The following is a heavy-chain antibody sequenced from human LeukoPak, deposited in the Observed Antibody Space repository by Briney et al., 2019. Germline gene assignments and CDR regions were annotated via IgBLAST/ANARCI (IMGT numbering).Heavy chain of an antibody. J-gene: IGHJ4*02. CDR3: ARARDITMIVVPGNY. V-gene: IGHV1-8*01. D-gene: IGHD3-22*01. CDR2: MNPNSGNT. CDR1: GYTFTSYD. Sequence: GASVKVSCKASGYTFTSYDINWVRQATGQGLEWMGWMNPNSGNTGYAQKFQGRVTMTRNTSISTAYMELSSLRSEDTAVYYCARARDITMIVVPGNYWGQGTLVTVSS.